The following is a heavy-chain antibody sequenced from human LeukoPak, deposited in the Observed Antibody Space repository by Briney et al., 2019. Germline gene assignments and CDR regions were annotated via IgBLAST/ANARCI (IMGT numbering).Heavy chain of an antibody. J-gene: IGHJ4*02. D-gene: IGHD2-2*01. CDR3: AKDSQRYCSTTSCYYLDY. V-gene: IGHV3-30*02. CDR2: TRYDGSTK. Sequence: GGSLRLSCAASGFTLSNHGIHWVRQAPGKGLGWVSFTRYDGSTKYYADSVKGRFTISRDNSKNTLYLQMNSLRAEDTAMYYCAKDSQRYCSTTSCYYLDYWGQGTLVTVSS. CDR1: GFTLSNHG.